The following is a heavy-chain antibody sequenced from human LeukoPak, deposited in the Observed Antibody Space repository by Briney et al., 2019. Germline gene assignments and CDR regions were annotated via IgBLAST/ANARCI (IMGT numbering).Heavy chain of an antibody. CDR1: GFSVSNNH. J-gene: IGHJ4*02. V-gene: IGHV3-53*01. D-gene: IGHD5-12*01. Sequence: PGGSLRLSCAVSGFSVSNNHMSWVRQAPGKGPEWVSVIHTDGTTYYADSVPGRFTVSRHNSRNTLYLQLDSLRADDTAVYYCARGYSGYDPFDYWGQGPLVTVSS. CDR3: ARGYSGYDPFDY. CDR2: IHTDGTT.